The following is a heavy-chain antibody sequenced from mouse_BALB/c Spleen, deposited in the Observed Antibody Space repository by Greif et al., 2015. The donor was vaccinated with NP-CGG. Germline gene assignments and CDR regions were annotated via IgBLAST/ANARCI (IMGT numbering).Heavy chain of an antibody. Sequence: DVQLVESGGGLVQPGGSLKLSCATSGFTFSDYYMYWVRQTPEKRLEWVAYISNGGGSTYYPDTVKGRFTISRDNAKNTLYLQMSRLKSEDTAMYYCARGGGYDPFAYWGQGTLVTVSA. CDR2: ISNGGGST. CDR3: ARGGGYDPFAY. CDR1: GFTFSDYY. J-gene: IGHJ3*01. V-gene: IGHV5-12*02. D-gene: IGHD2-2*01.